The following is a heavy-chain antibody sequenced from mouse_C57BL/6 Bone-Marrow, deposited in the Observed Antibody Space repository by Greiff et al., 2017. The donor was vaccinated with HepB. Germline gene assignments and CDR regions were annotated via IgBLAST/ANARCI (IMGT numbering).Heavy chain of an antibody. CDR1: GYTFTSYW. V-gene: IGHV1-50*01. CDR3: ARDCYYCYYAMDY. Sequence: QVQLQQPGAELVKPGASVKLSCKASGYTFTSYWMQWVKQRPGQGLEWIGEIDPSNSYTNYNQKFKGKATLTVDTSSSTAYMQLSSLTSEDSAVYYCARDCYYCYYAMDYWGQGTSVTVSS. J-gene: IGHJ4*01. CDR2: IDPSNSYT. D-gene: IGHD2-3*01.